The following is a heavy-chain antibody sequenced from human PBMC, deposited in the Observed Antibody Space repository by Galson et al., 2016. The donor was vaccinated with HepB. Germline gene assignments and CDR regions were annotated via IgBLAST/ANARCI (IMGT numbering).Heavy chain of an antibody. V-gene: IGHV3-30*03. J-gene: IGHJ6*02. CDR1: GFALSVCG. CDR2: ISDDGSSK. D-gene: IGHD1-1*01. Sequence: SLRLSCAASGFALSVCGMHWVRQAPGKGLEWVTIISDDGSSKYYADSVKGRFTSSRDNSKNTVNLQMNNLRTEDTAVYYCARGGTGRLAYYYYGMDVWGPGTTVTVSS. CDR3: ARGGTGRLAYYYYGMDV.